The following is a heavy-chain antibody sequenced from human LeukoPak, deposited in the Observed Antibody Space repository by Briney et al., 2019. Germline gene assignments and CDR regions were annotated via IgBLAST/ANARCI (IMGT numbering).Heavy chain of an antibody. CDR1: GFTLSSYG. Sequence: GGSLRLSCAASGFTLSSYGIHWVRQAPGKGLEWVAVIWYDGSSKYYADSVKGRFTISRDNSKNTLYLQVNSLRAEDTAVYYCARGFRYYDGIDAFDIWGQGTMVTGSS. CDR2: IWYDGSSK. CDR3: ARGFRYYDGIDAFDI. J-gene: IGHJ3*02. V-gene: IGHV3-33*01. D-gene: IGHD3-22*01.